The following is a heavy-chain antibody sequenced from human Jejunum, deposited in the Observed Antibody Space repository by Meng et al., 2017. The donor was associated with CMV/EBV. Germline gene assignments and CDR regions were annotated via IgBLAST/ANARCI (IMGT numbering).Heavy chain of an antibody. D-gene: IGHD6-13*01. Sequence: EGDLVLPGGCLILSLVASGFTVSANYMSWVRQAPGKGLGWVSALYSGGNTYYADSVKGRFTLSRYNSKNTLYLQISSLGVEDTAVYYCASGYIEGHHLGYWGQGTLVTVSS. CDR2: LYSGGNT. CDR1: GFTVSANY. J-gene: IGHJ4*02. CDR3: ASGYIEGHHLGY. V-gene: IGHV3-66*01.